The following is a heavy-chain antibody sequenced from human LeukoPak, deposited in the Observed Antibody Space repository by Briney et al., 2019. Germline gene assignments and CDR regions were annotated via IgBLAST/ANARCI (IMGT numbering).Heavy chain of an antibody. CDR3: ARVSIAVARHVDY. CDR1: GFTFSSYE. J-gene: IGHJ4*02. D-gene: IGHD6-19*01. Sequence: PGGSLRLSCAASGFTFSSYEMNWVRQAPGKGVEWVSSISSSGSTIYYADSVKGRFTISRDNAKNSLYLQMNSLRAEDTAVYYCARVSIAVARHVDYWGQGTLVTVSS. V-gene: IGHV3-48*03. CDR2: ISSSGSTI.